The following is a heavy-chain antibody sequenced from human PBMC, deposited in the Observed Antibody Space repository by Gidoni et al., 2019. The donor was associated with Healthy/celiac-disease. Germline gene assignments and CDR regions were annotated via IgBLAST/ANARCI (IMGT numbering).Heavy chain of an antibody. D-gene: IGHD1-26*01. J-gene: IGHJ4*02. Sequence: QVQLQESGPGLVKPSETLSLTCTVSGGSISSYYWSWIRQPPGKGLEWIGYIYYSGSTNYNPSLKSRVTISVDTSKNQFSLKLSSVTAADTAVYYCARGVVGDRDYWGQGTLVTVSS. CDR1: GGSISSYY. CDR3: ARGVVGDRDY. CDR2: IYYSGST. V-gene: IGHV4-59*01.